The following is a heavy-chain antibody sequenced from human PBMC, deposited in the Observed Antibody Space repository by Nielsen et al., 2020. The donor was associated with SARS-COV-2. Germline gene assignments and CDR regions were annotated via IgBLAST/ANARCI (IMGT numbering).Heavy chain of an antibody. D-gene: IGHD3-10*01. CDR1: GFTFSSYG. CDR3: ARDSRDGPYYYGSGSPFSYYYYGMDV. Sequence: GESLKISCAASGFTFSSYGMHWVRQAPGKGLEWVAVIWYDGSNKYYADSVKGRFTISRDNSKNTLYLQMNSLRAEDTAVYYCARDSRDGPYYYGSGSPFSYYYYGMDVWGQGTTVTVSS. J-gene: IGHJ6*02. CDR2: IWYDGSNK. V-gene: IGHV3-33*01.